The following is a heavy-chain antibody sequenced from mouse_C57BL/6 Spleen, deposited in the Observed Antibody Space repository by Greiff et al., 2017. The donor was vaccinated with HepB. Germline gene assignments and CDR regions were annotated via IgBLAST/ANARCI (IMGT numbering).Heavy chain of an antibody. D-gene: IGHD3-3*01. V-gene: IGHV1-82*01. J-gene: IGHJ2*01. CDR3: ARERGLYFDY. CDR1: GYAFSSSW. CDR2: IYPGDGDT. Sequence: VQLQESGPELVKPGASVKISCKASGYAFSSSWMNWVKQRPGKGLEWIGRIYPGDGDTNYNGKFKGKATLTADKSSSTAYMQLSSLTSEDSAVYFCARERGLYFDYWGQGTTLTVSS.